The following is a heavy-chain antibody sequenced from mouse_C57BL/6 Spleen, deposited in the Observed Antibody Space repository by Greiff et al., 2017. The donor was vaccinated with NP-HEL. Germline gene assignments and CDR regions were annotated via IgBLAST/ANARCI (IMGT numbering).Heavy chain of an antibody. Sequence: QVQLQQPGAELVKPGASVKMSCKASGYTFTSYWITWVKQRPGQGLEWIGDIYPGSGSTNYNEKFKSKATLTVDTSSSTASLQLSSLTSKDSAVYNGARRYYGSSYSFAYWGQGTLVTVSA. J-gene: IGHJ3*01. D-gene: IGHD1-1*01. CDR1: GYTFTSYW. CDR2: IYPGSGST. CDR3: ARRYYGSSYSFAY. V-gene: IGHV1-55*01.